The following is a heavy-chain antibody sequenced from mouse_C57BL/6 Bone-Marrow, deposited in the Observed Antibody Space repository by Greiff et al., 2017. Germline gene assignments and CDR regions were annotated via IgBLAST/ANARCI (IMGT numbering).Heavy chain of an antibody. CDR1: GFNIKDDY. CDR3: TTELRYAMDY. Sequence: VQLQQSGAELVRPGASVKLSCTASGFNIKDDYMHWVKQRPEQGLEWIGWIDPENGDTEYASKFQGKATITADNSSKTAYLQLSSLTSEDTAVYYCTTELRYAMDYWGQGTSVTVSS. D-gene: IGHD1-1*01. V-gene: IGHV14-4*01. CDR2: IDPENGDT. J-gene: IGHJ4*01.